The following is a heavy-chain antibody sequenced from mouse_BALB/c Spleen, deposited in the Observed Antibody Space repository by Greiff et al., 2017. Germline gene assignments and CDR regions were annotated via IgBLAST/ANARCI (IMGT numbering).Heavy chain of an antibody. CDR2: INPSSGYT. CDR3: ASKDRYDVPYAMDY. J-gene: IGHJ4*01. V-gene: IGHV1-4*02. Sequence: QVQLQQSGTVLARPGASVKMSCKASGYTFTSYTMHWVKQRPGQGLEWIGYINPSSGYTEYNQKFKDKTTLTADKSSSTAYMQLSSLTSEDSAVYYCASKDRYDVPYAMDYWGQGTSVTVSS. D-gene: IGHD2-14*01. CDR1: GYTFTSYT.